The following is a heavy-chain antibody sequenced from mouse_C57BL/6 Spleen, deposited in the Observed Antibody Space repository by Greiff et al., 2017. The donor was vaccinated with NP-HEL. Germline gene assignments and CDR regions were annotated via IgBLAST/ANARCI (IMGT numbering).Heavy chain of an antibody. V-gene: IGHV1-55*01. CDR3: ARGANWDVIRGPWYFDV. CDR2: IYPGSGST. Sequence: QVQLKQPGAELVKPGASVKMSCKASGYTFTSYWITWVKQRPGQGLEWIGDIYPGSGSTNYNEKFKSKATLTVDTSSSTAYMQLSSLTSEDSAVYYCARGANWDVIRGPWYFDVWGTGTTVTVSS. J-gene: IGHJ1*03. CDR1: GYTFTSYW. D-gene: IGHD4-1*01.